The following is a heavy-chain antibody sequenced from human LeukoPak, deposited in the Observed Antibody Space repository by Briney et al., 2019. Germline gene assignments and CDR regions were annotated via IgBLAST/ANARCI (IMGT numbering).Heavy chain of an antibody. CDR3: ARDSNSGWHHYYYYMDV. V-gene: IGHV3-48*04. D-gene: IGHD1-26*01. CDR2: ISSSSDTI. CDR1: GFTFGPYT. J-gene: IGHJ6*03. Sequence: GGSLRLSCAASGFTFGPYTMNWVRQAPGKGLEWVSYISSSSDTIYYADSVKGRFTISRDNAKNSLYLQMNSLRAEDTAVYYCARDSNSGWHHYYYYMDVWGKGTTVTVSS.